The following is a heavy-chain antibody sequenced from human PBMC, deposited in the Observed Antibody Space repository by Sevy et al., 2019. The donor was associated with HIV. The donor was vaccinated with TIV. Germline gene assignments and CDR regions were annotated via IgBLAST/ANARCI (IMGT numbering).Heavy chain of an antibody. V-gene: IGHV3-21*01. Sequence: GGSLRLSCAASGFTFSSYAMSWVRQAPEKGLEWVSSISSSSSYIYYADSVKGRFTISRDNAKNSLYLQMNSLRAEDTAVYYCASFGGSYSSDYWGQGTLVTVSS. CDR2: ISSSSSYI. CDR1: GFTFSSYA. J-gene: IGHJ4*02. CDR3: ASFGGSYSSDY. D-gene: IGHD1-26*01.